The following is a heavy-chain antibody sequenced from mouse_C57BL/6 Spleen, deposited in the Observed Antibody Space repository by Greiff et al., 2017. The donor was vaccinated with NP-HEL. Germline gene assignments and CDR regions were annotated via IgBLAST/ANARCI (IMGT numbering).Heavy chain of an antibody. Sequence: QVQLQQPGAELVRPGSSVKLSCKASGYTFTSYWMHWVKQRPIQGLEWIGNIDPSDSETHYNQKFKDKATLTVDKSSSTAYMQLSSLTSEDSAVYYCARSECYFAMDYWGQGTSVTVSS. J-gene: IGHJ4*01. CDR2: IDPSDSET. CDR1: GYTFTSYW. V-gene: IGHV1-52*01. CDR3: ARSECYFAMDY.